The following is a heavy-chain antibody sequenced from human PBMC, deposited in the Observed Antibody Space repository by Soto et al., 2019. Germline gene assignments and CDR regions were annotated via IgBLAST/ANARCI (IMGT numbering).Heavy chain of an antibody. CDR2: ISGGSSYT. J-gene: IGHJ4*02. D-gene: IGHD3-10*01. V-gene: IGHV3-11*03. CDR3: AKTRVADSGYYFDY. Sequence: GGSLRLSCAASGFSFGDSYMSWIRQSAGKGLEWLSYISGGSSYTKYAESVKGRFTISRDNARRSLFLQVNGLRADDTAIYYCAKTRVADSGYYFDYWGQGTMVTVSS. CDR1: GFSFGDSY.